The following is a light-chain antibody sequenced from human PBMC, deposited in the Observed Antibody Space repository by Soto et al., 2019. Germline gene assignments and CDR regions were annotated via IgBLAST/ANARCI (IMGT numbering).Light chain of an antibody. CDR3: QQYNSYSGM. CDR2: DAS. CDR1: QSVGQW. J-gene: IGKJ1*01. Sequence: DLQMTQSPSTLSASVGDRVVITCRASQSVGQWLAWYQQKPGKAPRFLIYDASTLESGVPSRFSGSGSGTEFTLTISSLQPDDFASYYCQQYNSYSGMFGQGTKVDIK. V-gene: IGKV1-5*01.